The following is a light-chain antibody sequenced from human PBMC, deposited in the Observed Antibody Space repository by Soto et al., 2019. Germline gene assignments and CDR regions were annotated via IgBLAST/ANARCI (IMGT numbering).Light chain of an antibody. CDR3: QQYTYSPWT. V-gene: IGKV3-20*01. Sequence: EVVLTQSPGTLSLSPGERATLSCRASQSVSSGYLGWYQQKPGQAPRLLIYGASSRATGIPERFSGSGSGTDFTLTISRLEPEDFAVYFCQQYTYSPWTLGQGTKVEIK. CDR2: GAS. CDR1: QSVSSGY. J-gene: IGKJ1*01.